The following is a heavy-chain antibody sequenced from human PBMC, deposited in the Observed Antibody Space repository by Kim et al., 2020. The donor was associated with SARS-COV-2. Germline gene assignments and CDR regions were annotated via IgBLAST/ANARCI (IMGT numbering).Heavy chain of an antibody. D-gene: IGHD3-10*01. Sequence: ASVKVSCKASGYTFTGYYMHWVRQAPGQGLEWMGRINPNSGGTNYAQKFQGRVTMTRDTSISTAYMELSRLRSDDTAVYYCARLGFVGELIYYYGMDVWGQGTTVTVSS. CDR1: GYTFTGYY. CDR2: INPNSGGT. V-gene: IGHV1-2*06. J-gene: IGHJ6*02. CDR3: ARLGFVGELIYYYGMDV.